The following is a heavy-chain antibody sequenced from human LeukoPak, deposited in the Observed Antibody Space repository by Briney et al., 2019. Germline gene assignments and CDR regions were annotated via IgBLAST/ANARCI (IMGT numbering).Heavy chain of an antibody. D-gene: IGHD3-16*02. Sequence: SETLSLTCTVSGGSISSGSYYWSWIRQPAGKGLEWIGRIYTSGSTNYNPSLKSRVTISVDTSKNQFSLKLSSVTAADTAVYYYARDRAYDYVWGSYRYIWFDPWGQGTLVTVSS. CDR3: ARDRAYDYVWGSYRYIWFDP. V-gene: IGHV4-61*02. CDR2: IYTSGST. CDR1: GGSISSGSYY. J-gene: IGHJ5*02.